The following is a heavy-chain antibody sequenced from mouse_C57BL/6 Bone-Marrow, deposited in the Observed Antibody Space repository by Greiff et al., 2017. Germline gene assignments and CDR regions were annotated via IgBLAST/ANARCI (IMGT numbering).Heavy chain of an antibody. CDR3: TTPAMDY. CDR2: IDPENGDT. Sequence: EVKLMESGAELVRPGASVKLSCTASGFNIKDDYMHWVKQRPEQGLEWIGWIDPENGDTEYASKFQGKATITADTSSNTAYLQLSSLTSEDTAVYYCTTPAMDYWGQGTSVTVSS. J-gene: IGHJ4*01. CDR1: GFNIKDDY. V-gene: IGHV14-4*01.